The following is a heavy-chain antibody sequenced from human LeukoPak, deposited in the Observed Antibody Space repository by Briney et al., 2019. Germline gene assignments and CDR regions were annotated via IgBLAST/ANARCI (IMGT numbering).Heavy chain of an antibody. V-gene: IGHV3-23*01. J-gene: IGHJ6*03. CDR1: GFAFSSFA. CDR2: INGGGNTT. D-gene: IGHD6-19*01. CDR3: TKELHVAVAVADYYYFYMDV. Sequence: GGSLRLSCAASGFAFSSFAMGWVRQSPGKGLEWLSTINGGGNTTFYSNSVKGRFTISRDNSKNTLYLHMDSLRPDDTAIYYCTKELHVAVAVADYYYFYMDVWGRGTAVTVSS.